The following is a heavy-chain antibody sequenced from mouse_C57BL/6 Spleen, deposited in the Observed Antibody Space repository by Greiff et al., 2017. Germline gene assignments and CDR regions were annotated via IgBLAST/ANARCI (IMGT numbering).Heavy chain of an antibody. D-gene: IGHD2-2*01. CDR1: GYTFTSYG. V-gene: IGHV1-81*01. J-gene: IGHJ2*01. CDR3: ARMATMVTTGDY. Sequence: VMLVESGAELARPGASVKLSCKASGYTFTSYGISWVKQRTGQGLEWIGEIYPRSGNTYYNEKFKGKATLTADKSSSTAYMELRSLTSEDSAVYFCARMATMVTTGDYWGQGTTLTVSS. CDR2: IYPRSGNT.